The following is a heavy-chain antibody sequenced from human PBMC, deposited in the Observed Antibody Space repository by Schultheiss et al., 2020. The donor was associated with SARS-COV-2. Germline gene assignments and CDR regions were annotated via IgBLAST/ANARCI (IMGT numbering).Heavy chain of an antibody. V-gene: IGHV3-11*04. CDR1: EFTFRDYY. CDR3: ARAKAVAGDFDY. D-gene: IGHD6-19*01. Sequence: GESLKISCIASEFTFRDYYMDWVRQPPGKGLEWVSYISSSGSTIYYADSVKGRFTISRDNAKNSLYLQMNSLRAEDTAVYYCARAKAVAGDFDYWGQGTLVTVSS. J-gene: IGHJ4*02. CDR2: ISSSGSTI.